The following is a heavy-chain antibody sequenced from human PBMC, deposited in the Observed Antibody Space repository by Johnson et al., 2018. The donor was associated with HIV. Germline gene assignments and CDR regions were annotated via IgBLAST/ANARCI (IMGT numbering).Heavy chain of an antibody. Sequence: EVQLVESGGGLVQPGRSLRLSCAASGFTFDDYAMHWVRQAPGKGLEWISGISGSGGRTYYADSVKGRFTISRDNSKNTLYLQMNSLRAEDTAVYYCARKFPDAFHIWGQGTMVTVSS. CDR2: ISGSGGRT. V-gene: IGHV3-23*04. CDR1: GFTFDDYA. CDR3: ARKFPDAFHI. J-gene: IGHJ3*02.